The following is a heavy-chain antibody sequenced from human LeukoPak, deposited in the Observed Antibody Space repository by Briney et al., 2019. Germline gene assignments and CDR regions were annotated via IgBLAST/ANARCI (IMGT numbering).Heavy chain of an antibody. J-gene: IGHJ6*03. Sequence: RGSLRLSCAASGFTFSSYAMHWVRQAPGKGLEWVAVISYDGSNKYYADSVKGRFTISRDNSKNTLYLQMNSLRAEDTAVYYCARVGFGEFLLSRKYYYYMEVWGKGTTVTVSS. CDR2: ISYDGSNK. D-gene: IGHD3-10*01. CDR1: GFTFSSYA. V-gene: IGHV3-30*04. CDR3: ARVGFGEFLLSRKYYYYMEV.